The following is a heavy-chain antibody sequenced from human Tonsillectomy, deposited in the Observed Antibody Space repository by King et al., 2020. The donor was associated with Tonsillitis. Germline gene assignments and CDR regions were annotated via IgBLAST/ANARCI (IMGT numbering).Heavy chain of an antibody. V-gene: IGHV3-30-3*01. Sequence: VQLVESGGGVVQPGRSLRLSCADSGFSFSSYGIHWVRQAPGKGLEWVAAISNDGSDKYYADSVKGRFTISRDNSKNTLYLQMNSLRAEDTAVYYCARDRIKIGLAHDAFDIWGQGTMVIVSS. CDR2: ISNDGSDK. CDR1: GFSFSSYG. J-gene: IGHJ3*02. CDR3: ARDRIKIGLAHDAFDI. D-gene: IGHD2-15*01.